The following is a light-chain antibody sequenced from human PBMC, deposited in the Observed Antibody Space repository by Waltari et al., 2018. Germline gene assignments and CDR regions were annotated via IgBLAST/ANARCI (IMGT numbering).Light chain of an antibody. V-gene: IGKV3-15*01. Sequence: EIVMTQSPATLSVSQGERATLSCRASQSVISNLAWYPHKPGQAPRLLIYGASTRATGIPARVSVSGSVTEFTLTISSMQSEDFAVYYCQQYNNWPPRTFGGGTKVEIK. CDR3: QQYNNWPPRT. J-gene: IGKJ4*01. CDR1: QSVISN. CDR2: GAS.